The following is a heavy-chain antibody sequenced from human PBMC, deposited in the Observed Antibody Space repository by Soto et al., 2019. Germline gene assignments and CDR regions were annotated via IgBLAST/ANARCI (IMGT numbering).Heavy chain of an antibody. D-gene: IGHD3-9*01. CDR2: INHSGST. CDR3: ARENYDILTGYYIDD. V-gene: IGHV4-34*01. J-gene: IGHJ4*02. Sequence: SETLSLTCAVYGGSFSGYYWSWIRQPPGKGLEWIGEINHSGSTNYNPSLKSRVTISVDTSKNQFSLKLSSVTAADTAVYYCARENYDILTGYYIDDWGQGTLVTVSS. CDR1: GGSFSGYY.